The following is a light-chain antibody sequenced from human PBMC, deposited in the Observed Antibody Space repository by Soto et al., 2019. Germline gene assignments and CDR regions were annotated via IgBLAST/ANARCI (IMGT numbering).Light chain of an antibody. Sequence: QSALTQPASVSGSPGQSITISCTGTSSDVGGYNYVSWYQQHPGKAPKLMIYEVSNRPSGVSNRFSGSKSGNTASLTISGLQVEEGTNYYGTSNTTSITYVFGIGPKLTFL. CDR2: EVS. CDR1: SSDVGGYNY. V-gene: IGLV2-14*01. J-gene: IGLJ1*01. CDR3: TSNTTSITYV.